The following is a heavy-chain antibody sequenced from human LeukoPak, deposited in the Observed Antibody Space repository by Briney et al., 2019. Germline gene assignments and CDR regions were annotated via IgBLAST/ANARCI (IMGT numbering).Heavy chain of an antibody. Sequence: PSETLCLTCTVSGGSISSYFWSWIRQPPGKALEWIGYIYYAGNTKYSPSLKGRVTISVDTSKNQFSLRLSSVTAADTAVYYCARHVSVTPWYFDLWGRGTLVTVSS. CDR2: IYYAGNT. D-gene: IGHD4-17*01. CDR1: GGSISSYF. V-gene: IGHV4-59*08. CDR3: ARHVSVTPWYFDL. J-gene: IGHJ2*01.